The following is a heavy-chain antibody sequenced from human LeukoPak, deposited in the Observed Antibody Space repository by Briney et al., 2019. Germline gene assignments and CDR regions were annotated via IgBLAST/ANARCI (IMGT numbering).Heavy chain of an antibody. D-gene: IGHD6-13*01. CDR1: GGSFSGYY. J-gene: IGHJ1*01. V-gene: IGHV4-34*01. CDR3: ARVYGSSWRKFSSEYFQH. Sequence: SETLSLTCAVYGGSFSGYYWSWIRQPPGKGLEWIGEINHSGSTNYNPSLKSRVTISVDTSKNQFSLKLSSVTAADTAVYYCARVYGSSWRKFSSEYFQHWGQGTLVTASS. CDR2: INHSGST.